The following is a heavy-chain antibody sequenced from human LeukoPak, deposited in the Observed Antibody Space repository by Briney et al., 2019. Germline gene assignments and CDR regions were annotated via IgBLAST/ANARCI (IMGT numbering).Heavy chain of an antibody. CDR2: ISYDGSNK. J-gene: IGHJ3*02. Sequence: PGGSLRLSCAASGFTFSSYGMHWVRQAPGKGLEWVAVISYDGSNKYYADSVKGRFTISRDNSKNTLYLQMNSLRAEDTAVYYCAILQRGASGAGNSETYIAFDIWGQGTVVTVSS. CDR1: GFTFSSYG. CDR3: AILQRGASGAGNSETYIAFDI. V-gene: IGHV3-30*03. D-gene: IGHD4-23*01.